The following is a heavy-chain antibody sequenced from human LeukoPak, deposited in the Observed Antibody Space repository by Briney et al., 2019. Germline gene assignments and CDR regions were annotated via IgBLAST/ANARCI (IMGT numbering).Heavy chain of an antibody. CDR3: ARGDYGDYWFDP. J-gene: IGHJ5*02. CDR1: GGSFSGYY. CDR2: INHSGST. V-gene: IGHV4-34*01. Sequence: SETLSLTCAVYGGSFSGYYWSWIRQPPGKGLEWIGEINHSGSTNYNPSLKSRVTISVDTSKNQFSLKLSSATAADTAVYYCARGDYGDYWFDPWGQGTLVTVSS. D-gene: IGHD4-17*01.